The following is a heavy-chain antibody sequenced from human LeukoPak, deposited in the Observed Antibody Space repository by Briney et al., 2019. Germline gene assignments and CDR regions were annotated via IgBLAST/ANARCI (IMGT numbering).Heavy chain of an antibody. CDR1: GGSFSGYY. Sequence: PSETLSLTCAVYGGSFSGYYWSWIRQPPGKGLEWIGEINHSGSTNYNPSLKSRVTISVDTSKNQSSLKLSSVTAADTAVYYCARVMAGMVDYWGQGTLVTVSS. J-gene: IGHJ4*02. CDR3: ARVMAGMVDY. V-gene: IGHV4-34*01. CDR2: INHSGST. D-gene: IGHD6-19*01.